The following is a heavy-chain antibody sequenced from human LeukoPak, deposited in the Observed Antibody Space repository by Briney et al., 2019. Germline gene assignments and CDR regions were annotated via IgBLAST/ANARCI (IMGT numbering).Heavy chain of an antibody. J-gene: IGHJ4*02. CDR2: IIPIFGTA. D-gene: IGHD2-2*01. Sequence: SVKVSCKASRCTFSSYAISWVRQAPGQGLEWMGGIIPIFGTANYAQKFQGRVTITTDESTSTAYMELSSLRSEDTAVYYCASGRCSSTSCYAPTIDYWGQGTLVTVSS. CDR3: ASGRCSSTSCYAPTIDY. V-gene: IGHV1-69*05. CDR1: RCTFSSYA.